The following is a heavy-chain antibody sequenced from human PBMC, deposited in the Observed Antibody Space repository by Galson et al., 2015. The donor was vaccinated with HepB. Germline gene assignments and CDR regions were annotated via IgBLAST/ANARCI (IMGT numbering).Heavy chain of an antibody. V-gene: IGHV3-30*02. J-gene: IGHJ4*02. D-gene: IGHD6-19*01. CDR3: ARGYSSGWYTSKSDRFDY. CDR2: IRYDGSNK. Sequence: SLRLSCAASGFTFSSYGMHWVRQAPGKGLEWVAFIRYDGSNKYYADSVKGRFTISRDNSKNTLYLQMNSLRAEDTAVYYCARGYSSGWYTSKSDRFDYWGQGTLVTVSS. CDR1: GFTFSSYG.